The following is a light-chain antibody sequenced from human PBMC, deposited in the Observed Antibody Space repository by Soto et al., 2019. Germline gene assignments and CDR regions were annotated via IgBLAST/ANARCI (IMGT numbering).Light chain of an antibody. CDR2: EAS. CDR3: QPHINYFRT. V-gene: IGKV1-5*03. J-gene: IGKJ1*01. Sequence: DIQMTQSPSTLSASVGDRVTITCRASQSINKWLVWYQQKPGKAPNLLIYEASNFQSGVPSRFRGSGYGTEFTLTIRSLQPDDYATYYCQPHINYFRTFGQGTQVEV. CDR1: QSINKW.